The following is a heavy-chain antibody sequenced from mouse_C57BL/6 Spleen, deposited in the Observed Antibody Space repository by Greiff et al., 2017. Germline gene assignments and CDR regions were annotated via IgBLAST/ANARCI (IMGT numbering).Heavy chain of an antibody. CDR1: GYAFSSYW. D-gene: IGHD1-1*01. CDR2: IYPGDGDT. V-gene: IGHV1-80*01. Sequence: VQLQQSGAELVKPGASVKISCKASGYAFSSYWMNWVKQRPGKGLEWIGQIYPGDGDTNYNGKFKGKATLTADKSSSTAYMQLSSLTSEDSAVYFCARTRDYYGSSFYYAMDYWGQGTSVTVSS. J-gene: IGHJ4*01. CDR3: ARTRDYYGSSFYYAMDY.